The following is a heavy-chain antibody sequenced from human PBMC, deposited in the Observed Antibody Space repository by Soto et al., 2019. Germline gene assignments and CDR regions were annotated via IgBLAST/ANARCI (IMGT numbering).Heavy chain of an antibody. D-gene: IGHD6-19*01. V-gene: IGHV1-18*01. CDR1: GYIFNNYG. CDR3: ARCYCSVGSCFTCWHFDL. J-gene: IGHJ2*01. Sequence: QGQLVQSGAEVRKPGASVKVSCQASGYIFNNYGLSWVRQVPEKGLVWVGWSGPYIGKPDYAQKFRDRVTMTADPSTNTAYMELRSLTSDDSAFYYCARCYCSVGSCFTCWHFDLWGRGTLVTVSS. CDR2: SGPYIGKP.